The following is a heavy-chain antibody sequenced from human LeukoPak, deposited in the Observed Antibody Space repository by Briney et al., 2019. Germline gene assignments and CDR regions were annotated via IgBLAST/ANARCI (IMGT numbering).Heavy chain of an antibody. CDR1: GFTFSSYE. CDR3: ARSGQWLYYFDY. CDR2: ISSSGSTI. Sequence: GGSLRLSCAASGFTFSSYETNWVRLAPGKGLEWVSYISSSGSTIYYADSLKGRFTISRDNAKNSLYLQMNSPRAEDTAVYYCARSGQWLYYFDYWGQGTLVTVSS. D-gene: IGHD6-19*01. J-gene: IGHJ4*02. V-gene: IGHV3-48*03.